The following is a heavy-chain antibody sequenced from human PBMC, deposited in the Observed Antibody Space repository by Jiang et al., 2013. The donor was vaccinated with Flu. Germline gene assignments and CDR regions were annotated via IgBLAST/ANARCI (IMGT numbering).Heavy chain of an antibody. CDR1: GGSISNNIYY. CDR2: IYYSGST. Sequence: LLKPSETLSLTCTVSGGSISNNIYYWGWIRQPPGKGLEWIGSIYYSGSTYYNPSLKSRVSISVDTSKNQFSLKLGSVTAADTAVYFCVREFYYDSSTYSFPALAAFDIWGQGTMVTVSS. CDR3: VREFYYDSSTYSFPALAAFDI. J-gene: IGHJ3*02. D-gene: IGHD3-22*01. V-gene: IGHV4-39*02.